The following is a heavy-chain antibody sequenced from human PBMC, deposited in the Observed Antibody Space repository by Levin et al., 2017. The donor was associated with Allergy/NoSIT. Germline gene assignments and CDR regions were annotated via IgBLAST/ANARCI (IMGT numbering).Heavy chain of an antibody. CDR1: GGSISGGGYH. CDR3: AREDGSTFDF. D-gene: IGHD2-2*03. CDR2: IYYSGST. J-gene: IGHJ4*02. Sequence: SQTLSLTCTVSGGSISGGGYHWTWIRQHPEKGLEWIGYIYYSGSTFYNPSLKSRLMISGDTSKNQFSLNVSSVTAADTAVYYCAREDGSTFDFWGQGALVTVAS. V-gene: IGHV4-31*03.